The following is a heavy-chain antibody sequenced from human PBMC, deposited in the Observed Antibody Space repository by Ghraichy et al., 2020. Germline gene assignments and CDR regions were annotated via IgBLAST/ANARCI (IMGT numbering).Heavy chain of an antibody. CDR2: IYSDGNT. CDR3: ARSTPSTYYSFYYGMDV. Sequence: GGSLRLSCAASGFTVNGNYMSWVRQAPGKGLEWVSLIYSDGNTYYADSVRGRFTISRDNSKNTLYLQMNSLRAEDTAVYYCARSTPSTYYSFYYGMDVWGQGTTVTVSS. J-gene: IGHJ6*02. CDR1: GFTVNGNY. V-gene: IGHV3-53*01. D-gene: IGHD2/OR15-2a*01.